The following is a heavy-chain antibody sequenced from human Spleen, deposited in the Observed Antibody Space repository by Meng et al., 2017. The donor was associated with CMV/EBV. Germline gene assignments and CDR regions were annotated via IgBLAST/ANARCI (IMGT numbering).Heavy chain of an antibody. Sequence: ASVKVSCKASGYTFTNYGVFWVRQAPGQGLEWMGWISGYNGDTIYARNVQGRVTMTTDTSTSTAYRELRSLRSDDTAVYYCARGLTKNWNYPGYWGQGTLVTVSS. J-gene: IGHJ4*02. CDR3: ARGLTKNWNYPGY. CDR2: ISGYNGDT. CDR1: GYTFTNYG. V-gene: IGHV1-18*01. D-gene: IGHD1-7*01.